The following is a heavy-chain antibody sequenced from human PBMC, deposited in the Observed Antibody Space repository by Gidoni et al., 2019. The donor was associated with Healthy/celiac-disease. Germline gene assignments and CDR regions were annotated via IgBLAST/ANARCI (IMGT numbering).Heavy chain of an antibody. CDR2: IYHSGST. J-gene: IGHJ5*02. Sequence: QLQLQESGSGLVKPSQTLSLTCAVSGGSISSGGYSWSWIRQPPGKGLEWIGYIYHSGSTYYNPSLKSRVTISVDRSKNQFSLKLSSVTAADTAVYYCARESYDSSGEGNWFDPWGQGTLVTVSS. V-gene: IGHV4-30-2*01. D-gene: IGHD3-22*01. CDR3: ARESYDSSGEGNWFDP. CDR1: GGSISSGGYS.